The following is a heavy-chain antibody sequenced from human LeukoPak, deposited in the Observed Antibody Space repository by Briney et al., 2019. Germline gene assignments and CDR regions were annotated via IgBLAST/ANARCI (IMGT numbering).Heavy chain of an antibody. V-gene: IGHV4-34*01. CDR2: INHSGST. Sequence: PSETLSLTCAVYGGSFSGYYWSWIRQPPGKGLEWIGEINHSGSTNYNPSLKSRVTISVDTSKNQFSLKLSSVTAADTAVYYCARGPRITIFGVVSRYYYYMDVWGKGTTVTVSS. D-gene: IGHD3-3*01. CDR3: ARGPRITIFGVVSRYYYYMDV. J-gene: IGHJ6*03. CDR1: GGSFSGYY.